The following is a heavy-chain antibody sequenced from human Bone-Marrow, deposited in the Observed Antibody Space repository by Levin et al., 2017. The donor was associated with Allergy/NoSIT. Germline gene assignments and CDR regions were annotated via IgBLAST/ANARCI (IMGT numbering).Heavy chain of an antibody. CDR2: ISSSSSTI. V-gene: IGHV3-48*02. D-gene: IGHD6-13*01. J-gene: IGHJ4*02. CDR3: ARDIAPYSSSSYLDY. Sequence: GGSLRLSCAASGFTFSSYSMNWVRQAPGKGLEWVSYISSSSSTIYYADSVKGRFTISRDNAKNSLYLQMNSLRDEDTAVYYCARDIAPYSSSSYLDYWGQGTLVTVSS. CDR1: GFTFSSYS.